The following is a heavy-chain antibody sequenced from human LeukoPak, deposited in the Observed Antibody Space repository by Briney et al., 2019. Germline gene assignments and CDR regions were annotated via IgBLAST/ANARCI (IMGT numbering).Heavy chain of an antibody. CDR1: GYTFTVYY. CDR3: ARDQTAAGTDYYYYYMDV. Sequence: ASVTVSCTASGYTFTVYYMHWVRQAPGQGLEWMGWINPNSGGTNYAQKFQGRVTMTRDTSISTAYMELSRLRSDDTAVYYCARDQTAAGTDYYYYYMDVWGKGTTVTISS. J-gene: IGHJ6*03. D-gene: IGHD6-13*01. CDR2: INPNSGGT. V-gene: IGHV1-2*02.